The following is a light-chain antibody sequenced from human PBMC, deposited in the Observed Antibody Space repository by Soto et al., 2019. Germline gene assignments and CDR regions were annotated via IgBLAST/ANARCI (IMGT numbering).Light chain of an antibody. J-gene: IGKJ1*01. Sequence: EIVLAQSPGTLSLSPGESATLSCRASQSVSSSFLSWYQQKAGHAPRLLIYGSSRRATGIPDRFSGSGSGTDFTLTIRRLEPEDFAVYYCQQYVASPPTFGQGTKVDI. CDR3: QQYVASPPT. CDR2: GSS. V-gene: IGKV3-20*01. CDR1: QSVSSSF.